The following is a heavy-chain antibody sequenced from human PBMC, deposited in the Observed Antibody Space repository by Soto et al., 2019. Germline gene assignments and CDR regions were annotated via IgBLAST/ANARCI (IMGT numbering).Heavy chain of an antibody. CDR1: GLTLKYAW. CDR2: IKSISDGETT. D-gene: IGHD2-15*01. V-gene: IGHV3-15*07. Sequence: GGALRLPWTASGLTLKYAWLNWVRQAPGKGLEWVGRIKSISDGETTDYAAPVKGRFTISRDDSENTLYLQMNSLKTEDAAIYYCTILSGGHASWGQGT. J-gene: IGHJ5*02. CDR3: TILSGGHAS.